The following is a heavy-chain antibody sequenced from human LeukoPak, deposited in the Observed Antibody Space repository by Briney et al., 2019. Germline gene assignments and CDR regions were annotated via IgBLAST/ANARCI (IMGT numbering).Heavy chain of an antibody. CDR1: GITVSSNY. Sequence: PGGSLRLSCAASGITVSSNYMIWVRQAPGKGLEGVSVVASDGSTKYADSVKGRFAISRDNSKNTLYLQMNSLRAEDTGAYYCAKATVGGYEDWGQGTLVTVSS. V-gene: IGHV3-53*01. D-gene: IGHD5-12*01. J-gene: IGHJ4*02. CDR3: AKATVGGYED. CDR2: VASDGST.